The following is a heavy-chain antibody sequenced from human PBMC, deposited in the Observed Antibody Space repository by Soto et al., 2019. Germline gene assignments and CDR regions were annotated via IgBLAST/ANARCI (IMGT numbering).Heavy chain of an antibody. Sequence: ASVKVSCKASGYTFTSYGISWVRQAPGQGLEWMGWINTYNGNTQYADKFSVRVIVTADTSTTTSFVEVTSLTSDDTAVFYCARVGVCLSAPRVWPHWRQGTLVTASS. CDR1: GYTFTSYG. CDR3: ARVGVCLSAPRVWPH. V-gene: IGHV1-18*01. CDR2: INTYNGNT. D-gene: IGHD3-16*01. J-gene: IGHJ4*02.